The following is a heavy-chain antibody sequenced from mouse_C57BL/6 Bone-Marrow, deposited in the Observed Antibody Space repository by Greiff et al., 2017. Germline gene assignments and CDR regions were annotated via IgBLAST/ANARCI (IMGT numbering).Heavy chain of an antibody. J-gene: IGHJ2*01. Sequence: DVQLVESGGGLVKPGGSLKLSCAASGFTFSDYGMHWVRQAPEKGLEWVAYISSGSSTIYYADTVKGRFTISRDNAKNTLFLQMTSLRSEDTAMYYCARDYYGSSYTFDYWGQGTTLTVSS. CDR1: GFTFSDYG. V-gene: IGHV5-17*01. CDR2: ISSGSSTI. D-gene: IGHD1-1*01. CDR3: ARDYYGSSYTFDY.